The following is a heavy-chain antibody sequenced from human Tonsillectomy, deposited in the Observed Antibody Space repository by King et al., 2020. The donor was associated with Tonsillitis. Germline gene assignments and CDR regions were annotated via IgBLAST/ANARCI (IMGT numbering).Heavy chain of an antibody. CDR3: ASCGSRGCYYGLLV. Sequence: QLVQSGAEVKKTESSVKVSCRASGYTFTYRYLNWVRQAPGQALEWMGWITPFNGNTKCAQKFQDRVTITRDRSMTTAYMELSSLRSEVTVMYYCASCGSRGCYYGLLVWGQGTTVTVSS. J-gene: IGHJ6*02. CDR2: ITPFNGNT. D-gene: IGHD2-21*01. V-gene: IGHV1-45*02. CDR1: GYTFTYRY.